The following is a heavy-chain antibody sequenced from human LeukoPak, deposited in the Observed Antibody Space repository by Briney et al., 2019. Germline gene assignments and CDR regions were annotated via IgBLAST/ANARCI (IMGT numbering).Heavy chain of an antibody. CDR2: ISYDGSNK. Sequence: GGSLRLSCAASGFTFSSYAMHWVRQAPGKGLEWVAVISYDGSNKYYADSVKGRFTISRDNSKNTLYLQMNSLRAEDTAVYYCARLMVTISYYYYMDVWGKGTTVTVSS. V-gene: IGHV3-30*04. CDR1: GFTFSSYA. D-gene: IGHD5-18*01. J-gene: IGHJ6*03. CDR3: ARLMVTISYYYYMDV.